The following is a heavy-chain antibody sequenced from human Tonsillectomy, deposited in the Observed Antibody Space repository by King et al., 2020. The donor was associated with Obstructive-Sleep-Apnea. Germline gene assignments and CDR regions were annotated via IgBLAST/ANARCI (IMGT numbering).Heavy chain of an antibody. V-gene: IGHV3-48*01. CDR1: GFTFSSYS. Sequence: VQLVESGGGLVQPGGSLRLSCAASGFTFSSYSMNWVRQAPGKGLEWVSYISSSSSTIYYADSVKGRFTISRDNAKNSLYLQMNSLRAEDTAVYYCARGSMVRGVMPLGYWGQGTLVTVSS. CDR2: ISSSSSTI. D-gene: IGHD3-10*01. CDR3: ARGSMVRGVMPLGY. J-gene: IGHJ4*02.